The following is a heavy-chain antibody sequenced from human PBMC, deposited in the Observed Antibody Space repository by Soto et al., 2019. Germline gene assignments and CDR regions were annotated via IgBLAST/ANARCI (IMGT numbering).Heavy chain of an antibody. Sequence: QVQLQQWGAGLLKPSETLSLTCAVYGGSFSGYYWSWIRQPPGKGLEWIGEINHSGSTNYNPSLKSRATLSXXTXKXXFSLKLSSVTAADTAVYYCARAITPDIAAAGNFDYWGQGTLVTVSS. J-gene: IGHJ4*02. CDR2: INHSGST. D-gene: IGHD6-13*01. CDR3: ARAITPDIAAAGNFDY. V-gene: IGHV4-34*01. CDR1: GGSFSGYY.